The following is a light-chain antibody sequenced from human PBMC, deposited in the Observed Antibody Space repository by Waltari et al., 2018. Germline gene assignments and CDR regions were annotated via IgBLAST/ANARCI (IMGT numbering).Light chain of an antibody. CDR2: DVN. Sequence: QSALTQPASVSGSPGQSITISCTGTSSNVGGYTLVSWYQQHPGKAPQLRIYDVNKRPSGISPRVSGSTAGNTAYLTISGLQADDESDYYCCSYAGDSTLIFGGGTKLTVL. CDR1: SSNVGGYTL. V-gene: IGLV2-23*02. CDR3: CSYAGDSTLI. J-gene: IGLJ2*01.